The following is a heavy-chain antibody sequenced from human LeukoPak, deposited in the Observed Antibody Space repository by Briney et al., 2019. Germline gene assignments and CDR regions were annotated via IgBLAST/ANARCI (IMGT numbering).Heavy chain of an antibody. CDR1: GDSISTSRYY. J-gene: IGHJ4*02. CDR3: AWGRQLNFFDL. V-gene: IGHV4-39*07. D-gene: IGHD2-2*01. Sequence: PSETLSLTCTVAGDSISTSRYYWGWLRQPPGKGLQWIGSIFSTGSTYYNPSLKSRVTISIDTSKNHFSLRLNSVTAADTAVYYCAWGRQLNFFDLWGQGTLVTVSS. CDR2: IFSTGST.